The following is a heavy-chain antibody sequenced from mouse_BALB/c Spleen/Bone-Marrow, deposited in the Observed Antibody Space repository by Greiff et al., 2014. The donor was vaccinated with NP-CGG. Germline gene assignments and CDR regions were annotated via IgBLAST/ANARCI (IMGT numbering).Heavy chain of an antibody. CDR3: ARAMIYYYAMDY. CDR1: GYSFTSFI. CDR2: INPYNDGT. Sequence: EVQLQQSGPELVKPGASVKMSCKASGYSFTSFILHWVKMRPGQGLEWIGYINPYNDGTKYNEKFKGKAILTSDKSSSSANMEXSXXXXEDSAVYYRARAMIYYYAMDYWGQGTSVTVSS. D-gene: IGHD2-4*01. J-gene: IGHJ4*01. V-gene: IGHV1-14*01.